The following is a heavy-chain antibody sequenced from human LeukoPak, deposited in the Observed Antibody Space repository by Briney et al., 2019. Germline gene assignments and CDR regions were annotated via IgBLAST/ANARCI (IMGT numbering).Heavy chain of an antibody. CDR2: IIPIFGTA. V-gene: IGHV1-69*13. CDR3: ARVVDYYDSSGCFDY. J-gene: IGHJ4*02. Sequence: ASVKVSCKASGGTFSSYDISWVRQAPGQGLEWMGGIIPIFGTANYAQKFQGRVTITADESTSTAYMELSSLRSEDTAVYYCARVVDYYDSSGCFDYWGQGTLVTVSS. D-gene: IGHD3-22*01. CDR1: GGTFSSYD.